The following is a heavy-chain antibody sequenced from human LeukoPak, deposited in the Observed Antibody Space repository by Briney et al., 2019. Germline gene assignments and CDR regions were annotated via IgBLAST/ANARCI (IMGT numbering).Heavy chain of an antibody. J-gene: IGHJ4*02. CDR3: AGSGSYYNPHYFDY. Sequence: SGTLSLTCAVSGGSISSSNWWSWVRQPPGKGLEWIGEIYHSGSTNYNPSLKSRVTISVDKSKNQFSLKLSSVTAADTAVYYCAGSGSYYNPHYFDYWGQGTLVTVSS. V-gene: IGHV4-4*02. D-gene: IGHD3-10*01. CDR1: GGSISSSNW. CDR2: IYHSGST.